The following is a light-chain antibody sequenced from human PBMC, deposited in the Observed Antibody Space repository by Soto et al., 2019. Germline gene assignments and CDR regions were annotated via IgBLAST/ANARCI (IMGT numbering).Light chain of an antibody. CDR2: DAS. CDR3: QQRSSYPLT. CDR1: QSISYY. V-gene: IGKV3-11*01. Sequence: EIVLTQSPATLSLSPGERASLSCRASQSISYYLAWYQQKPGQAPRLLIYDASNRATGIPARFSGTGSGTDFTLTISSLEPEDCAVYYCQQRSSYPLTFGGGTNVDIK. J-gene: IGKJ4*01.